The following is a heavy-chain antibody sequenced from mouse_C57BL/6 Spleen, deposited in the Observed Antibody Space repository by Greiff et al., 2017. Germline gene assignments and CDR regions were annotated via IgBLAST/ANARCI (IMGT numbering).Heavy chain of an antibody. CDR3: ARFYYDYDLYAMDY. Sequence: VQLQQPGAELVRPGSSVKLSCKASGYTFTSYWMDWVKQRPGQGLEWIGNIYPSDSETHYNQKFKDKATLTVDKSSSTAYMQLSSLTSEDSAVYYCARFYYDYDLYAMDYWGQGTSVTVSS. V-gene: IGHV1-61*01. CDR2: IYPSDSET. J-gene: IGHJ4*01. CDR1: GYTFTSYW. D-gene: IGHD2-4*01.